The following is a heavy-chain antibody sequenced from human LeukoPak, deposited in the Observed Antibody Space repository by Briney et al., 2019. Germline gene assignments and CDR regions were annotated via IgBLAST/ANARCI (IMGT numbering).Heavy chain of an antibody. D-gene: IGHD6-19*01. Sequence: GASVKVSCRASGYTFTSYDINWVRQATGQGLEWMGWMNPNSGNTGYAQKFQGRVTMTRNTSISTAYMELSSLRSEDTAVYYCARSVAGALSINWWFDPWGQGTLVTVSS. CDR3: ARSVAGALSINWWFDP. CDR1: GYTFTSYD. CDR2: MNPNSGNT. V-gene: IGHV1-8*01. J-gene: IGHJ5*02.